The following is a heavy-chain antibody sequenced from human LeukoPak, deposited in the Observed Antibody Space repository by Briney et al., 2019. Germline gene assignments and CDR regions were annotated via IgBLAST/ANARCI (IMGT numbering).Heavy chain of an antibody. CDR1: GFTFSSYE. J-gene: IGHJ4*02. V-gene: IGHV3-48*03. CDR3: ARGKITMIVGPFDY. D-gene: IGHD3-22*01. CDR2: ISSSDSTI. Sequence: GGSLRLSCSASGFTFSSYEMNWVRQAPGKGLEWVSYISSSDSTIYYADSVKGRFTISRDNAKKSLYLQMNSLRAEDTAVYYCARGKITMIVGPFDYWGQGTLVTVSS.